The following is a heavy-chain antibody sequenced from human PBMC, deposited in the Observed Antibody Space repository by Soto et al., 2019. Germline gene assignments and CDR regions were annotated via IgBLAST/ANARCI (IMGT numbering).Heavy chain of an antibody. CDR1: GDSVSSNSAA. CDR2: TYYRSKNYN. V-gene: IGHV6-1*01. J-gene: IGHJ4*02. CDR3: ARRGTLGGTFDY. Sequence: SQTLSLTCAISGDSVSSNSAAGNWIRQSPSRGLEWLGRTYYRSKNYNDYSVSVKSRITIIPDTSKNQFSLQLNSVTPEDTAVYYCARRGTLGGTFDYWGQGILVTVSS. D-gene: IGHD1-26*01.